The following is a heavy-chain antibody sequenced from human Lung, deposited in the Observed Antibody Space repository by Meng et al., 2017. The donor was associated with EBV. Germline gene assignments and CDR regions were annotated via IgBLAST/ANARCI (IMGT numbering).Heavy chain of an antibody. CDR3: ARGGNFDP. Sequence: QVWLVQSGSEWKKPGASVSVSGKASGYTFSNYTINWVRQAHGRGLEWMGWISTNTGTPTYTQGFTGRFVFSLDTSVSTAYLQISSLKAEDTAVYYCARGGNFDPWGQGTLITVSS. CDR2: ISTNTGTP. CDR1: GYTFSNYT. J-gene: IGHJ5*02. D-gene: IGHD2/OR15-2a*01. V-gene: IGHV7-4-1*02.